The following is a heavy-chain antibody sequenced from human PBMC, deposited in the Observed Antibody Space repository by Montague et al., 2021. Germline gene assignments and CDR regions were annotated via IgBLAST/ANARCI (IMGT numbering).Heavy chain of an antibody. J-gene: IGHJ4*02. CDR1: GFTFSNYW. Sequence: SLRLSCAASGFTFSNYWMSWVRQAPGKGLEWVANVKQDGSEKHYVDSVKGRFTISRDNAKNSLYLQMNSLRAEDTAVYFCARDQGQGYCGGDCYVGLDYGGRGTLVTVSS. V-gene: IGHV3-7*01. CDR3: ARDQGQGYCGGDCYVGLDY. D-gene: IGHD2-21*01. CDR2: VKQDGSEK.